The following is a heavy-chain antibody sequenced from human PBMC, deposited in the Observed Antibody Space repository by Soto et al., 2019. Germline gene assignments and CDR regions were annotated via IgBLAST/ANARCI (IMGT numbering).Heavy chain of an antibody. CDR3: AGTDDSLDY. J-gene: IGHJ4*02. Sequence: EVQMVESGGGLVKPGGSLRLSCAASGITFNTYYMNWVRQAPGKGLEWVSSISSDGSHVFYGDSAKGRFTISRDNAKNSLYLQMNSLTAADTAVYYCAGTDDSLDYWGRGTLVTVSS. D-gene: IGHD3-22*01. CDR1: GITFNTYY. CDR2: ISSDGSHV. V-gene: IGHV3-21*01.